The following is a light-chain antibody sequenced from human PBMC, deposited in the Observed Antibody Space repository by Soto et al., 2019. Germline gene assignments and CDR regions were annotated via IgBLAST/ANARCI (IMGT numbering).Light chain of an antibody. Sequence: QSALTQPASVSGSPGQSITISCTGTSSDVGIYNYVSWYQQHPGKAPKLMIYEVSNRPSGVSNRFSGSKSGNTASLTISGLQAEDEADYYCSSYTSSSTPLVFGTGTKLTVL. CDR1: SSDVGIYNY. J-gene: IGLJ1*01. CDR3: SSYTSSSTPLV. CDR2: EVS. V-gene: IGLV2-14*01.